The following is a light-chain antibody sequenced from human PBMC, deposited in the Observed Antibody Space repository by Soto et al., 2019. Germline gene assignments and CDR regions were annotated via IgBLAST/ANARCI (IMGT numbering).Light chain of an antibody. CDR1: SSDVGGYNY. V-gene: IGLV2-11*01. J-gene: IGLJ2*01. CDR2: DVS. CDR3: CSYAGSYTLI. Sequence: VLTQPRSVSGSPGQSVTISCTGTSSDVGGYNYVSWYQQHPGKAPKLMIYDVSKRPSGVPDRFSGSKSGNTASLTISGLQAEDEADYYCCSYAGSYTLIFGGGTKLTVL.